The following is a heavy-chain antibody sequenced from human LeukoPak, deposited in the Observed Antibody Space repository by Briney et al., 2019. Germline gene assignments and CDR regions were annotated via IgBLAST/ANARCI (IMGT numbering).Heavy chain of an antibody. CDR1: KFTFSHYG. Sequence: GGSLRLSCTASKFTFSHYGMQWVRQAPGKGLEWVAVISSDGSIKVYADSVKGRFTLSRDNSINTVDLQMNSLRAEGTAVYYCVKEYHSRGFGAYFDYWGQGTLVTVSS. J-gene: IGHJ4*02. CDR3: VKEYHSRGFGAYFDY. D-gene: IGHD3-3*01. V-gene: IGHV3-30*18. CDR2: ISSDGSIK.